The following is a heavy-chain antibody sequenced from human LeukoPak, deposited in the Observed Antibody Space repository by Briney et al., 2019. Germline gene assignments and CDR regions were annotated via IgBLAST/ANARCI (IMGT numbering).Heavy chain of an antibody. Sequence: GGSLRLSCEVSGFTFSSHAMHWVRQAPGKGLEYVSAISYNGRGTHYAHSVKGRFTISRDNFKNTLYLQMGSLRPEDMAIYYCARGGSTIFGALFDYWGQGALVTVSS. J-gene: IGHJ4*02. CDR1: GFTFSSHA. CDR3: ARGGSTIFGALFDY. D-gene: IGHD3-3*01. CDR2: ISYNGRGT. V-gene: IGHV3-64*01.